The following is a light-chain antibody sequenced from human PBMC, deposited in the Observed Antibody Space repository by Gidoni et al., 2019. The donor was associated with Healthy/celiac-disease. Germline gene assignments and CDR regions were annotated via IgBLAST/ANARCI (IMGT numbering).Light chain of an antibody. CDR1: QSISSW. V-gene: IGKV1-5*03. J-gene: IGKJ1*01. Sequence: DIQITQTPSTLSASVGDRVTLTCRARQSISSWLAWYQQKPGKAPKLLIYKASSLESGVPSRFSGSGSGTEFTLTISSLQPDDFATYYCQQYNSYWTFGQGTKVEIK. CDR2: KAS. CDR3: QQYNSYWT.